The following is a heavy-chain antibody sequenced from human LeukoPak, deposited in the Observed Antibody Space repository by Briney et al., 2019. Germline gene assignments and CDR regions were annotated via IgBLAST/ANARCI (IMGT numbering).Heavy chain of an antibody. Sequence: SETLSLTCTVSSGSINSCYWGWVRQPPGKGLEWIGRIYTTGATQYNPSLKSRVTMSVDTSTNQFSLNLRSMTAADTAVYYCGRQGYTASYYFLDYWSQGTLVAV. V-gene: IGHV4-4*07. CDR1: SGSINSCY. J-gene: IGHJ4*02. D-gene: IGHD1-26*01. CDR2: IYTTGAT. CDR3: GRQGYTASYYFLDY.